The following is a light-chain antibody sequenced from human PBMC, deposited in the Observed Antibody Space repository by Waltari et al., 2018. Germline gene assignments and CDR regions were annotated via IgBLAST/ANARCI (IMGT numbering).Light chain of an antibody. CDR3: QQSYSSPRT. J-gene: IGKJ1*01. Sequence: DIQMTQSPSSLSPSVEDRFTITCRASQTISNNLNWYQQKPGKAPKLLIYTTSTLQSGVPSRFSGSGSGTDFTLTISSLQPEDFATYYCQQSYSSPRTFGQGTKVEIK. CDR1: QTISNN. V-gene: IGKV1-39*01. CDR2: TTS.